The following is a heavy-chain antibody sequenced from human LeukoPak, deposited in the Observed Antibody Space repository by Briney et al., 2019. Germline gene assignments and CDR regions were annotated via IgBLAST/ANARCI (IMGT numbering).Heavy chain of an antibody. D-gene: IGHD6-19*01. Sequence: AGSVKVSCKASGYTFTGYYMHWVRQAPGQGLEWMGWINTTSGGTNYAQKFQGRVTMTRDTSITTAFMELSRLRSDDTAVYYCALPPQTRIAVAGTGDYWGQGTLVTVSS. V-gene: IGHV1-2*02. CDR1: GYTFTGYY. J-gene: IGHJ4*02. CDR3: ALPPQTRIAVAGTGDY. CDR2: INTTSGGT.